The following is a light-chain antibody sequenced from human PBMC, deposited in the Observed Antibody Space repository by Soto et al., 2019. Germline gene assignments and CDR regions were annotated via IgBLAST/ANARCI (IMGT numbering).Light chain of an antibody. Sequence: HSVLTQPASVSGSPGQSITISCTGTSSDVGGYNYVSWYQQHPGKAPKLMIYEVSNRPSGVSNRVSGSMSGNTASLTISGLQAEDEADYYCSSYTSSSTPYVFGTGTKLTVL. CDR1: SSDVGGYNY. V-gene: IGLV2-14*01. J-gene: IGLJ1*01. CDR3: SSYTSSSTPYV. CDR2: EVS.